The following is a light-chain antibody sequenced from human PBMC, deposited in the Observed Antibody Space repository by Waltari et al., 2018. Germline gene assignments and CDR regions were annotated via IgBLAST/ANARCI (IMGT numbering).Light chain of an antibody. V-gene: IGKV3-20*01. Sequence: EIVLTQSPGTLSLSPGERATLSCRASQSVTSSYLAWYQQKPGQAPRLLTYGASSRATGIPDRFSCSASGTDVTLTISRLETEDFAVYYCQQYGRSPPYTFGQGTKLEIK. J-gene: IGKJ2*01. CDR2: GAS. CDR3: QQYGRSPPYT. CDR1: QSVTSSY.